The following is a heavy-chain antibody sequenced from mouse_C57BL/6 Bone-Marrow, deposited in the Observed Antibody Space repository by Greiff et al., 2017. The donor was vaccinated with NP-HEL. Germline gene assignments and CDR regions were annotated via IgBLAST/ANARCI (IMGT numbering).Heavy chain of an antibody. CDR2: ISSGGSYT. J-gene: IGHJ2*01. D-gene: IGHD2-10*01. Sequence: EVKLMESGGDLVKPGGSLKLSCAASGFTFSSYGMSWVRQTPDKRLEWVATISSGGSYTYSLDSVKGRFTISRDNAKNTLYLQMSSLKSEDTAMDYCARYPCRNYFDYWGQGTTLTVSS. CDR3: ARYPCRNYFDY. V-gene: IGHV5-6*01. CDR1: GFTFSSYG.